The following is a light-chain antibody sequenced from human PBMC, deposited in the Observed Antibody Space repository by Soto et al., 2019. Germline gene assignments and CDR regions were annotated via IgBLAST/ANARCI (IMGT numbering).Light chain of an antibody. V-gene: IGLV2-14*03. J-gene: IGLJ1*01. CDR1: SSDVGAFNY. CDR2: DVS. CDR3: SSYTDSSNYV. Sequence: QSALTQPASVSGSPGQAITISCSGTSSDVGAFNYVSWYQQHPGKAPKLMIYDVSNRPSGVSNRFSGSKSGNTASLTISGLRAEDEADYYCSSYTDSSNYVFGTGTKVTVL.